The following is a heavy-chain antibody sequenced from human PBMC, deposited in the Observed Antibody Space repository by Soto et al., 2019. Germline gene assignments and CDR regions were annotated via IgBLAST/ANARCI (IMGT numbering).Heavy chain of an antibody. J-gene: IGHJ4*01. CDR3: AREPYLPMARNDF. CDR1: GGSISSANFF. CDR2: IYYSGTT. V-gene: IGHV4-30-4*01. D-gene: IGHD3-10*01. Sequence: PSETLSLTCTVSGGSISSANFFRTWLRQPPGKGLEWLGYIYYSGTTYYNPSRKGRLIISIDTSRNQFSLSLNSVTAADTAVYFCAREPYLPMARNDFWGQGAQVPVSS.